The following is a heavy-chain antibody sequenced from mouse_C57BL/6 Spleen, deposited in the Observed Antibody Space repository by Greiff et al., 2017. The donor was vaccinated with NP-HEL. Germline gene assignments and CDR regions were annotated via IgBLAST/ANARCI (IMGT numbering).Heavy chain of an antibody. CDR1: GFSLTSYA. CDR2: IWTGGGT. V-gene: IGHV2-9-1*01. D-gene: IGHD1-1*01. Sequence: VQRVESGPGLVAPSQSLSITCTVSGFSLTSYAISWVRQPPGKGLEWLGVIWTGGGTNYNSALKSRLSISKDNSKSQVFLKMNSLQTDDTARYYCARQGLYYYGSSWYFDVWGTGTTVTVSS. J-gene: IGHJ1*03. CDR3: ARQGLYYYGSSWYFDV.